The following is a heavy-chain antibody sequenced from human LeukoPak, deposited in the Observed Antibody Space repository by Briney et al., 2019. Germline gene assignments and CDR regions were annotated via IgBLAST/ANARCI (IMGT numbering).Heavy chain of an antibody. V-gene: IGHV5-51*01. CDR1: GYSFTSYW. Sequence: GESLKISCKGSGYSFTSYWIGWVRQMPGKGLEWMGIIYPGDSDTRYSPSFQGQVTISADKSISTAYLQWSSLKASHTAMYYCARALGVAAATRRSYYYYGMDVWGQGTTVTVSS. D-gene: IGHD2-15*01. J-gene: IGHJ6*02. CDR2: IYPGDSDT. CDR3: ARALGVAAATRRSYYYYGMDV.